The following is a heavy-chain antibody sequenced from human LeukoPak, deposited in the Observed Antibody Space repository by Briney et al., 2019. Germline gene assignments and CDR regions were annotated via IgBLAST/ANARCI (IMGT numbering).Heavy chain of an antibody. CDR2: IYHSGIT. Sequence: SETLSLTCAVSGGSISSSNWWSWVRQPPGKGLEWIGEIYHSGITNYNPSLKSRVTISVDKSKNQFSLKLSSVTAADTAVYYCASGTTGYSSSWYGFDYWGQGTLVTVSS. D-gene: IGHD6-13*01. V-gene: IGHV4-4*02. J-gene: IGHJ4*02. CDR1: GGSISSSNW. CDR3: ASGTTGYSSSWYGFDY.